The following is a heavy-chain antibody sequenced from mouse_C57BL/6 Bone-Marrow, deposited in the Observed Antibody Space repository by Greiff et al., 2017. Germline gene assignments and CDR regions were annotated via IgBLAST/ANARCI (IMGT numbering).Heavy chain of an antibody. J-gene: IGHJ3*01. CDR2: INPNNGGT. D-gene: IGHD2-5*01. CDR3: AYSNYRFAY. Sequence: EVQLQQSGPELVKPGASVKISCKASGYTFTDYYMNWVKQSHGKSLEWIGDINPNNGGTSYNQKFKGKATLTVDKSSSTAYMELRSLTSEDSAVYYCAYSNYRFAYWGQGTLVTVS. V-gene: IGHV1-26*01. CDR1: GYTFTDYY.